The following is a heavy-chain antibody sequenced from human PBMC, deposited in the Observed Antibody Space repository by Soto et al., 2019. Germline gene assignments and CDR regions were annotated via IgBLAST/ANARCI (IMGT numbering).Heavy chain of an antibody. Sequence: PGGSLRLSCAASGFTFSGSAMHWVRQASGKGLEWVGRIRSKANSYATAYAASVKGRFTISRDDSKNTAYLQMNSLKTEDTAVYYCTRLAPYYCSGGSCYNYWGQGTLVTVSS. D-gene: IGHD2-15*01. CDR2: IRSKANSYAT. CDR1: GFTFSGSA. J-gene: IGHJ4*02. V-gene: IGHV3-73*01. CDR3: TRLAPYYCSGGSCYNY.